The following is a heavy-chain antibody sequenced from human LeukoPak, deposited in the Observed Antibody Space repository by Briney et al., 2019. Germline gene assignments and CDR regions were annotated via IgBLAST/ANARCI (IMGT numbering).Heavy chain of an antibody. V-gene: IGHV4-34*01. D-gene: IGHD2-2*01. CDR2: INHSGST. CDR1: GGSFSGYY. CDR3: ARGRIVVVPAARIFDY. Sequence: PSETLSLTCAVYGGSFSGYYWSWIRQPPGKGLEWIGEINHSGSTNYNPSLKSRVTISVDTSKNRFSLKLSSVTAADTAVYYCARGRIVVVPAARIFDYWGQGTLVTVSS. J-gene: IGHJ4*02.